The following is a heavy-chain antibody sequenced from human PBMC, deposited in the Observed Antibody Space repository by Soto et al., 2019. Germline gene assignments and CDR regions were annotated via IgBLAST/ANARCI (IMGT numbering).Heavy chain of an antibody. CDR3: AKGPHTNVGWPYYFES. V-gene: IGHV3-48*02. D-gene: IGHD6-19*01. CDR2: SSPRGDTI. CDR1: GFSLANYP. Sequence: GGSLRLSCVASGFSLANYPTNWVRQTPGKGLEWISYSSPRGDTIYYADSVEGRFTISRDNAGNSLSLHMSSLRDEDSALYYCAKGPHTNVGWPYYFESWGQGVPVTVSS. J-gene: IGHJ4*02.